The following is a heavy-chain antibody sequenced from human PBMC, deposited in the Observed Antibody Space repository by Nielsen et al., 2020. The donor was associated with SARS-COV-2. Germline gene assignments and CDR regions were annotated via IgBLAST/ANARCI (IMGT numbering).Heavy chain of an antibody. CDR2: IYYSGST. CDR3: AREDEGDYYGMDV. V-gene: IGHV4-30-4*01. Sequence: SETLSLTCTVSGASVSSGDYYWSWIRQPPGKGLEWIGYIYYSGSTYYNPSLKSRVTISVDTSKNQFSLKLSSVTAADTAVYYCAREDEGDYYGMDVWGQGTTVTVSS. J-gene: IGHJ6*02. CDR1: GASVSSGDYY.